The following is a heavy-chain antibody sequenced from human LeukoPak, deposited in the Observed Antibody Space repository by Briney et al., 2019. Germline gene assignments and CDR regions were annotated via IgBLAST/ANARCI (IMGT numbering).Heavy chain of an antibody. V-gene: IGHV1-69*04. CDR3: ARDLHCSGGSCFSRYYYYYGMDV. CDR1: GGTFSSYA. D-gene: IGHD2-15*01. CDR2: TTPILGIA. Sequence: ASVKVSCKASGGTFSSYAISWVRQAPGQGLESLGSTTPILGIANYAHQFQRRVTITADNSTSTAYMELSSLRSEDTAVYYCARDLHCSGGSCFSRYYYYYGMDVWGQGTTVTVSS. J-gene: IGHJ6*02.